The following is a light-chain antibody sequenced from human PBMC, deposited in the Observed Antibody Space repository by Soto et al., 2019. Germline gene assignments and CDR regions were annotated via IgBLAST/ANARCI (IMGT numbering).Light chain of an antibody. V-gene: IGLV2-14*01. CDR1: SSDVGSYIY. J-gene: IGLJ1*01. CDR2: DVS. Sequence: QSVLTQPASVSGSPGQSITISCTGTSSDVGSYIYVSWYQHHPGKAPKLMIYDVSNRPSGVSNRFSGSKSGNTASLTISGLQAEDEAEYYCVSYTTFSSYVFGTGTKVTGL. CDR3: VSYTTFSSYV.